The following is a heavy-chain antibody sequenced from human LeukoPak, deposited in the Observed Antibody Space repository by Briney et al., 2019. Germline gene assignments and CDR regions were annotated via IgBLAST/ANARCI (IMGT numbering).Heavy chain of an antibody. Sequence: GGSLRLSCAASGFTFNDYGMSWVRQAPGKGLEWVSGINWNGGRTGYADSMKGRFIISRDNAKNSLYLQVNSLRAEDTALYYCARGFAVGATNDYWGQGTLVTVSS. V-gene: IGHV3-20*04. CDR1: GFTFNDYG. J-gene: IGHJ4*02. D-gene: IGHD1-26*01. CDR2: INWNGGRT. CDR3: ARGFAVGATNDY.